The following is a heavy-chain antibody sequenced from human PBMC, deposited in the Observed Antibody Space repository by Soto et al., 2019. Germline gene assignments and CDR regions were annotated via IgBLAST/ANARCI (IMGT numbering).Heavy chain of an antibody. D-gene: IGHD6-19*01. Sequence: GASVKVSCKASGGTFSSYTISWVRQAPGQGLEWMGRIIPILGIANYAQKFQGRVTITADKSTSTAYMELSSLRSEDTAVYYCARALASRYSSGWYGFDYWGQGTLVTVSS. CDR1: GGTFSSYT. CDR2: IIPILGIA. V-gene: IGHV1-69*02. CDR3: ARALASRYSSGWYGFDY. J-gene: IGHJ4*02.